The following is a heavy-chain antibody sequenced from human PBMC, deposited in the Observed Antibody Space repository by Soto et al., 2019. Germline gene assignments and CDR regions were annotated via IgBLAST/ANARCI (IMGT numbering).Heavy chain of an antibody. J-gene: IGHJ4*02. CDR2: IQYSGST. D-gene: IGHD6-19*01. CDR3: ARGGGWLVDF. Sequence: QVQLQESGPGLVKPSETLSLSCTESGGSISDYYWTWLRQPPGERMEWIGNIQYSGSTNYNPPLKSRVTISVDTSKNQFSLNVNSGTDADTAIYHCARGGGWLVDFWGQGTLVTVSS. V-gene: IGHV4-59*01. CDR1: GGSISDYY.